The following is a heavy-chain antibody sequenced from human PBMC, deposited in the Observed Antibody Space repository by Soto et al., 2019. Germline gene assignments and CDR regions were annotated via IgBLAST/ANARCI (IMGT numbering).Heavy chain of an antibody. J-gene: IGHJ6*02. Sequence: GGSLRLSCAASGFTFSNYGMHWVRQAPGKGLEWVSYISSSSRTIYYADSVKGRFTISRDNAKNSLYLQMNSLRDEDTAVYYCARAHLCFGELVSYGMDVWGQGTTVTVSS. V-gene: IGHV3-48*02. CDR3: ARAHLCFGELVSYGMDV. CDR1: GFTFSNYG. D-gene: IGHD3-10*01. CDR2: ISSSSRTI.